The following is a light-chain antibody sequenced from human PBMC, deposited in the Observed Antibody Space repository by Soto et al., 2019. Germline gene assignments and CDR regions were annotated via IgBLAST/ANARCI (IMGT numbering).Light chain of an antibody. V-gene: IGKV1-5*03. CDR1: QSISSW. CDR3: QQYNSYWT. J-gene: IGKJ1*01. CDR2: KAS. Sequence: LQMTHSPSTPSASVGDRVTIPCRASQSISSWLAWYQQKPGKAPKLLIYKASSLESGVPSRFSGSGSGTEFTLTISSLQPDDFATYYCQQYNSYWTFGQGTKV.